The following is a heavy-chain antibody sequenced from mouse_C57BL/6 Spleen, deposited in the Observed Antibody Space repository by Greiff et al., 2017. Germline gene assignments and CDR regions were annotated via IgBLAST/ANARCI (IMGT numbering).Heavy chain of an antibody. J-gene: IGHJ3*01. CDR1: GYTFTGYW. D-gene: IGHD2-3*01. CDR2: NLPGSGST. V-gene: IGHV1-9*01. CDR3: ARGRRLLRFAY. Sequence: VQLQESGAELMKPGASVTLSCKATGYTFTGYWIEWLKQRPGHGLVWIGENLPGSGSTNYNEKFKGKATFTADTSSNTAYMQLSSLTTEDSAIYYCARGRRLLRFAYWGQGTLVTVSA.